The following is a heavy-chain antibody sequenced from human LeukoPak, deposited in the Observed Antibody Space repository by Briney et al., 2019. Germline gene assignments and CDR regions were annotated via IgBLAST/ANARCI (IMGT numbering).Heavy chain of an antibody. V-gene: IGHV4-39*07. D-gene: IGHD3-10*01. CDR2: IYYSGST. CDR1: GGSISSSSYY. Sequence: SETLSLTCTVSGGSISSSSYYWGWIRQPPGKGLEWIGSIYYSGSTYYNPSLKSRVTISVDKSKNQFSLKLSSVTAADTAVYYCASKAYGSGRTFDYWGQGTLVTVSS. J-gene: IGHJ4*02. CDR3: ASKAYGSGRTFDY.